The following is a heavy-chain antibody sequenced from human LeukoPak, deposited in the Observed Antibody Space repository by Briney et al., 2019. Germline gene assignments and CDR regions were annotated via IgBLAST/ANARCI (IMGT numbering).Heavy chain of an antibody. CDR3: ARAGGYSYGGSFDY. CDR2: IWYDGSNK. V-gene: IGHV3-33*01. CDR1: GFTFSSYG. Sequence: GGSLRLSCAASGFTFSSYGMHWARQAPGKGLEWVAVIWYDGSNKYYADSVKGRFTISRDNSKNTLYLQMNSLRAEDTAVYYCARAGGYSYGGSFDYWGQGTLVTVSS. J-gene: IGHJ4*02. D-gene: IGHD5-18*01.